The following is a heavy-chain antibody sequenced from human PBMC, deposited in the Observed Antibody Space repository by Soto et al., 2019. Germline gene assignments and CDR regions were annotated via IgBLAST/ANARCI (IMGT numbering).Heavy chain of an antibody. V-gene: IGHV1-2*04. Sequence: ASVKVSCKASGYTFTSRYMHWVRQAPGQGLEWMGWINPNSGGTNYAQKFQGWVTMTRDTSISTAYMELSRLRSDDTAVYYCARAPIAVADFDYWGQGTLVTVSS. CDR3: ARAPIAVADFDY. D-gene: IGHD6-19*01. CDR2: INPNSGGT. J-gene: IGHJ4*02. CDR1: GYTFTSRY.